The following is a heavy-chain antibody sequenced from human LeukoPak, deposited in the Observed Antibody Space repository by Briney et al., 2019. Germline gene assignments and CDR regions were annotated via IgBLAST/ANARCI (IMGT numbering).Heavy chain of an antibody. CDR3: ARDRTPLLDSSGPGYYYYYMDV. CDR2: IYYSGST. Sequence: PSETLSLTCTVSGGSISSSSYYWGWIRQPPGKGLEWIGNIYYSGSTYYNPSLKSRVTISVDKSKNQFSLKLSSVTAADTAVYYCARDRTPLLDSSGPGYYYYYMDVWGKGTTVTVSS. V-gene: IGHV4-39*07. D-gene: IGHD3-22*01. CDR1: GGSISSSSYY. J-gene: IGHJ6*03.